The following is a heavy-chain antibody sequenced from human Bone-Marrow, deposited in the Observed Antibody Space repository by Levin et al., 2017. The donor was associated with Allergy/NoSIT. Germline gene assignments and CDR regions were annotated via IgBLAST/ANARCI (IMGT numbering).Heavy chain of an antibody. D-gene: IGHD3-3*01. Sequence: SETLSLTCAVYGGSFSGYYWSWIRQPPGKGLEWIGEINHSGSTNYNPSLKSRVTISLDTSKNQFSLKLTSVTAADTAVYYCARDYDGSVDFWGQGTLVTVSS. J-gene: IGHJ4*02. V-gene: IGHV4-34*01. CDR3: ARDYDGSVDF. CDR1: GGSFSGYY. CDR2: INHSGST.